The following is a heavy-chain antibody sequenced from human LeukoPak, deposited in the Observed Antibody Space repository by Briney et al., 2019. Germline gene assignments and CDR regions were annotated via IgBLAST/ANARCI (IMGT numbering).Heavy chain of an antibody. Sequence: SETLSLTCAVYGGSFRGYYWSWIRQPPGTGLEWIGEVNHSGSTNYNPSLKSRVTISEDTSKNQFSLKLSSVTAADTAVYYCARGGNIGSGLLGRNWFDPWGQGTLVTVSS. J-gene: IGHJ5*02. D-gene: IGHD3-3*01. CDR3: ARGGNIGSGLLGRNWFDP. V-gene: IGHV4-34*01. CDR1: GGSFRGYY. CDR2: VNHSGST.